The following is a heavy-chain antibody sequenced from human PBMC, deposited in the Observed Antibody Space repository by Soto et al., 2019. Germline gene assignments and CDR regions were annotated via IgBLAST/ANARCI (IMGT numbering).Heavy chain of an antibody. J-gene: IGHJ5*02. CDR3: ARVIAVAGTVFDP. V-gene: IGHV3-11*05. CDR2: ISSSSSYT. D-gene: IGHD6-19*01. Sequence: PGGSLRLSCAASGFTFSDYYMSWIRQAPGKGLEWVSYISSSSSYTNYADSVKGRFTISRDNAKNSLYLQMNSLRAEDTAVYYCARVIAVAGTVFDPWGQGTLVTVSS. CDR1: GFTFSDYY.